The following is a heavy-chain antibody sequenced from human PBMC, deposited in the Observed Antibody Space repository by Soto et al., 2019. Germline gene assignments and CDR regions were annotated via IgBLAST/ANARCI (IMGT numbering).Heavy chain of an antibody. J-gene: IGHJ6*02. CDR3: ATAPTYCSSTSCHTYGMDV. Sequence: SVKVSCKASGGTFSSYAISWVRQAPGQGLEWMGGIIPIFGTANYAQKFQGRVTITADESTSTAYMELSSLRSEDTAVYYCATAPTYCSSTSCHTYGMDVWGQGTTVTVSS. CDR1: GGTFSSYA. D-gene: IGHD2-2*02. CDR2: IIPIFGTA. V-gene: IGHV1-69*13.